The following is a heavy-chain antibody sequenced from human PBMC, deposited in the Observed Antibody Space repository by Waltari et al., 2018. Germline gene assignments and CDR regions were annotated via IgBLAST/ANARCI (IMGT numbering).Heavy chain of an antibody. J-gene: IGHJ4*02. Sequence: QVQLVESGGGVVQPGRSLRLSCAASGFTFSSYGMHWVSQAPGKGLEWVAVIWYDGSNKYYADSVKGRFTISRDNSKNTLYLQMNSLRAEDTAVYYCARDSAYYYDSSGYYYLDYWGQGTLVTVSS. CDR2: IWYDGSNK. D-gene: IGHD3-22*01. V-gene: IGHV3-33*01. CDR3: ARDSAYYYDSSGYYYLDY. CDR1: GFTFSSYG.